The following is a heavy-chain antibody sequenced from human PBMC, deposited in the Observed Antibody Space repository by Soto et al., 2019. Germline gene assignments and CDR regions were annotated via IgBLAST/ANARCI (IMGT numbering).Heavy chain of an antibody. CDR1: GGSISSSSYY. CDR2: IYYSGST. D-gene: IGHD3-10*01. J-gene: IGHJ6*02. V-gene: IGHV4-39*01. Sequence: SETLSLTCTVSGGSISSSSYYWGWIRQPPGKGLEWIGSIYYSGSTYYNPSLKSRVTISVDTSKNQFSLKLSSVTAADTAVYYCASHTGRYYYGMDVWGQGTTVTVSS. CDR3: ASHTGRYYYGMDV.